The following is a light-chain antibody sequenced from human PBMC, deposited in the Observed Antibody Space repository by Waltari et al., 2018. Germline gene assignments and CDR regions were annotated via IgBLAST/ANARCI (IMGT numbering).Light chain of an antibody. CDR3: QQYYNDAT. J-gene: IGKJ1*01. CDR1: QSVLYSSNAKNY. Sequence: DIVMTQSPESLAVPLGETATINCKSSQSVLYSSNAKNYFAWYQPKPGPPPKLLIYWASTRESGVPDRFSGRGSGTDFTLTISSLQAEDAAVYYCQQYYNDATFGQGTKVEIK. V-gene: IGKV4-1*01. CDR2: WAS.